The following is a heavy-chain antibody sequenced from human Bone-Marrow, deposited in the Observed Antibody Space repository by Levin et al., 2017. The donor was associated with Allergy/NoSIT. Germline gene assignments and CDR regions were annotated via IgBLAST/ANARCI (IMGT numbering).Heavy chain of an antibody. V-gene: IGHV3-30*18. CDR2: ISYDGSKK. Sequence: GESLKISCAASGFTFSDFGMHWVRQAPGKGLEWVAIISYDGSKKYYVDSVKGRFTISRDNSKDTLHLQMNSLRAEDTAVYYCAKDLQVVVPIYAMDVWGQGTMVTVSS. CDR1: GFTFSDFG. J-gene: IGHJ6*02. CDR3: AKDLQVVVPIYAMDV. D-gene: IGHD2-15*01.